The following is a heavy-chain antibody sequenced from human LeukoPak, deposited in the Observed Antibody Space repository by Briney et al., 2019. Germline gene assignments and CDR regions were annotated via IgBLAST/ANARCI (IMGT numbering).Heavy chain of an antibody. CDR3: AXXXXXPXGHXYYLPDY. D-gene: IGHD3-9*01. CDR2: IRFDGTKK. J-gene: IGHJ4*02. V-gene: IGHV3-30*02. Sequence: GGSLRLSCAASGFNFRRNGMHWVRQAPGKGLEWLSFIRFDGTKKFYTQSVRGRFTISRDTSINVLYLQMNNLTAEDTAVYYCAXXXXXPXGHXYYLPDYWGPGTLVTVSS. CDR1: GFNFRRNG.